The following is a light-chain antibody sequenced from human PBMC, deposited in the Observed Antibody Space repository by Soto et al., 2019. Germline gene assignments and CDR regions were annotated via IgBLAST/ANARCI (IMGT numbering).Light chain of an antibody. Sequence: DIVMTQSPLSLPVTPGEPASISCRSSQSLLFSNGYNYLVWYLQKPGQSPQLLISLGSNRAPGVPDRFSGSGSGTDFTLKISRVEAEDVGVYYCMQGVQTPCTFGPGTKVDIK. CDR2: LGS. V-gene: IGKV2-28*01. CDR1: QSLLFSNGYNY. J-gene: IGKJ3*01. CDR3: MQGVQTPCT.